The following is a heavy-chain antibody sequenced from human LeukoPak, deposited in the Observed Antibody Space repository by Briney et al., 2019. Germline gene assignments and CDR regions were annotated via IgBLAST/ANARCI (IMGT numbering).Heavy chain of an antibody. D-gene: IGHD6-19*01. CDR1: GFTFSNHW. V-gene: IGHV3-74*01. J-gene: IGHJ6*02. CDR2: IHIDENRK. CDR3: VRGSSDWNGMDV. Sequence: GGSLRLSCAASGFTFSNHWMHWVRQVPGKGLVSVSRIHIDENRKTYADSVKGRFTIYRDNAKNTLYLQMNSLGVEDTAVYYCVRGSSDWNGMDVWGQGTTVTVSS.